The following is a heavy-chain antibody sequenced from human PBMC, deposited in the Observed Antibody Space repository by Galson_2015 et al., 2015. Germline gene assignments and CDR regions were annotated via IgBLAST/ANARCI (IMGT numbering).Heavy chain of an antibody. V-gene: IGHV3-48*03. CDR3: ARSSRSSGSYSFDY. CDR2: ISSIGTTI. D-gene: IGHD1-26*01. J-gene: IGHJ4*02. Sequence: SLRLSCAASGFTFSSYEMNWVRQVPGKGLEWVSYISSIGTTIYHADSVKGRFTISRDNAKNSLYLQMSTLRAEDTAVYYCARSSRSSGSYSFDYWGQGTLVTVSS. CDR1: GFTFSSYE.